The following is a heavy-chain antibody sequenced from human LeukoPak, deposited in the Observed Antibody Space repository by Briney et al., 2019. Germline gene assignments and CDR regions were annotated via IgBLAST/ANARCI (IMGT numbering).Heavy chain of an antibody. CDR2: INHSGST. V-gene: IGHV4-34*01. CDR1: GGSFSGYY. Sequence: SETLSLTCAVYGGSFSGYYWSWIRQPPGKGLEWIGEINHSGSTNYNPSLKSRVTISEDTSKNQFSLKLSSVTAADTAVYYCARRYYYYYYMDVWGKGTTVTVSS. CDR3: ARRYYYYYYMDV. J-gene: IGHJ6*03.